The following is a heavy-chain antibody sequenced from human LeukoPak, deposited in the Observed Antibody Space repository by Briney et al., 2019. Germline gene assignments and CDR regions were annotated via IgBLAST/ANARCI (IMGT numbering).Heavy chain of an antibody. D-gene: IGHD1-26*01. CDR1: GGTFSSYA. J-gene: IGHJ3*02. Sequence: GSSVKVSCKASGGTFSSYAISWVRRAPGQGLEWMGGIIPIFGTANYAQKFQGRVTITADESTSTAYMELSSLRSEDTAVYYCARKLSWEPDAFDIWGQGTMVTVSS. CDR3: ARKLSWEPDAFDI. CDR2: IIPIFGTA. V-gene: IGHV1-69*01.